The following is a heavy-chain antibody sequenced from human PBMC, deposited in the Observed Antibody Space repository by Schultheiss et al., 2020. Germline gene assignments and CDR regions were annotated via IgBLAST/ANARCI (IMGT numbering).Heavy chain of an antibody. CDR1: GGSFSGYY. D-gene: IGHD3-22*01. CDR3: ARDTYSGYYRLDH. Sequence: SETLSLTCAVSGGSFSGYYWSWIRQPPGKGLESIGYIYFSGSTTYNPSLKSRVTTSVDTSKNQFSLKLTAVTAADTAMYYCARDTYSGYYRLDHWGQGTLVTVSS. J-gene: IGHJ4*02. V-gene: IGHV4-59*01. CDR2: IYFSGST.